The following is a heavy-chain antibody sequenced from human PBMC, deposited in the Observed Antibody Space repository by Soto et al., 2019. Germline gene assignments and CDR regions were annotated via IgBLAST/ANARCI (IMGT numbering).Heavy chain of an antibody. J-gene: IGHJ3*02. V-gene: IGHV1-18*01. D-gene: IGHD3-16*02. CDR2: ISAYNGNT. CDR1: GYTFTSYG. CDR3: ARGLYDYIWGSYRRFDAFDI. Sequence: VASVKVSFKASGYTFTSYGISWVRQAPGQGLEWMGWISAYNGNTNYAQKLQGRVTMTTDTSTSTAYMELRSLRSDDTAVYYCARGLYDYIWGSYRRFDAFDIWGQGTMVTVSS.